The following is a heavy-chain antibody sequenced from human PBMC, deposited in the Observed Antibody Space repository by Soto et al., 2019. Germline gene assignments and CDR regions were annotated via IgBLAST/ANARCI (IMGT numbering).Heavy chain of an antibody. CDR2: TYYRSRWYN. CDR1: GDSVSSNSAA. Sequence: QVQLQESGPGLVKTSQTLSLTCAISGDSVSSNSAAWNWIRLSPSRGLEWLARTYYRSRWYNDYAVSVSSRITVNPDTSKNQFSLQLTSVTPEDTAVYYCAGTTSHQWYYMDVWGKGTTVTVSS. V-gene: IGHV6-1*01. CDR3: AGTTSHQWYYMDV. D-gene: IGHD1-7*01. J-gene: IGHJ6*03.